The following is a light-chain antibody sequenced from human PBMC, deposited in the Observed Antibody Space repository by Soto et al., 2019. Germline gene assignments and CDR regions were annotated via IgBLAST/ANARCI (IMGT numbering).Light chain of an antibody. CDR1: SSDFDLYKY. Sequence: QSVLTQPASVSGTPGPSITISCTGTSSDFDLYKYVSWYQQHPGKAPKLMIYQVTTRPSGVSNRFSGSKSGNTASLTISGLQAEDEAVYYCGSYTSSINYVFGTGTKVTVL. CDR2: QVT. V-gene: IGLV2-14*01. J-gene: IGLJ1*01. CDR3: GSYTSSINYV.